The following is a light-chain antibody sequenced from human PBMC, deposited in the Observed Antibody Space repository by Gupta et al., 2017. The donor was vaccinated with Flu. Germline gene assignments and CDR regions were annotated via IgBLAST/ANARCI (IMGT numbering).Light chain of an antibody. Sequence: SSELTQPPSVSVSPGQTARLTCSGDALADQYGYWYQQKPGQAPTMVVRKDNQRPSGIPERFSGSSSGTKFTLTISGVQAEDDADYYCQSSDNRGTYVIFGGGTKLTVL. CDR3: QSSDNRGTYVI. CDR2: KDN. J-gene: IGLJ2*01. CDR1: ALADQY. V-gene: IGLV3-25*03.